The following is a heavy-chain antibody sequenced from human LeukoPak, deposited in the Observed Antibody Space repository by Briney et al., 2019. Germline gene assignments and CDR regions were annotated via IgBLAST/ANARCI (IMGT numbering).Heavy chain of an antibody. Sequence: GGSLRLSCAASGFTVSSNYMSWVRQAPGKGLEWVSVIYSGGNTYYADSVKGRFTISRDSSNNTLYLQMNSLRAEDTAVYYCASHGLGTSFDYWGQGTLVTVSS. CDR3: ASHGLGTSFDY. J-gene: IGHJ4*02. V-gene: IGHV3-53*01. CDR2: IYSGGNT. CDR1: GFTVSSNY. D-gene: IGHD7-27*01.